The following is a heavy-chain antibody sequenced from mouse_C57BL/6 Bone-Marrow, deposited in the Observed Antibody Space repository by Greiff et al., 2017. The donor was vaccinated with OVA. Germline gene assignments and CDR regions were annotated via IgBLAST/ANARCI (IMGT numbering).Heavy chain of an antibody. D-gene: IGHD1-1*01. J-gene: IGHJ2*01. CDR3: ARVYYGSSYGYFDY. V-gene: IGHV1-7*01. CDR2: INPSSGYT. Sequence: QVQLQQSGAELAKPGASVKLSCKASGYTFTSYWMHWVKQRPGQGLEWIGYINPSSGYTKYNQKFKDQATLTADKSSSTAYMQLSSLTYEDSAVYYCARVYYGSSYGYFDYWGQGTTLTVSS. CDR1: GYTFTSYW.